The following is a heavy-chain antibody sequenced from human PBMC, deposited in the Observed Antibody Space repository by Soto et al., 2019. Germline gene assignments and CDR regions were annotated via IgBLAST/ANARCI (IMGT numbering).Heavy chain of an antibody. J-gene: IGHJ3*02. Sequence: PSETLSLTCTVSCGSISSGGYYWSWIRQHPGKGLEWIGYIYYSGSTYYNPSLKSRVTISVDTSKNQFSLKLSSVTAADTAVYYCARAEITMIVVVITSGAFDIWGQGTMVTVSS. D-gene: IGHD3-22*01. CDR2: IYYSGST. CDR3: ARAEITMIVVVITSGAFDI. V-gene: IGHV4-31*03. CDR1: CGSISSGGYY.